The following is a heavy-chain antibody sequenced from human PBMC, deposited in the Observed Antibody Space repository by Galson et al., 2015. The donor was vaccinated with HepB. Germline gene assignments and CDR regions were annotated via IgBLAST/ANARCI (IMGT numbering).Heavy chain of an antibody. CDR1: GDKFTAYY. Sequence: SVKVSCKASGDKFTAYYIHWVRQAPGQGLEWMGWINPNTGGSNYAQKFQGRVTMTWDTAITTAYMEVSSLRSGDTALYYCARVGGFLPLIGEINYGMDVWGQGTAVTVSS. CDR3: ARVGGFLPLIGEINYGMDV. V-gene: IGHV1-2*02. CDR2: INPNTGGS. J-gene: IGHJ6*02. D-gene: IGHD7-27*01.